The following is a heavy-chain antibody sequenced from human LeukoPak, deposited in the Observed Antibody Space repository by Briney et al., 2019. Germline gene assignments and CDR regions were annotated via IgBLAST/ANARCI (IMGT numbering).Heavy chain of an antibody. D-gene: IGHD3-3*01. CDR1: GGSISSYY. CDR3: ARGYDFWSGYYAFDY. CDR2: IYYSGST. J-gene: IGHJ4*02. V-gene: IGHV4-59*01. Sequence: PSETLSLTCTVSGGSISSYYWSWIRQPPGKGLEWIGCIYYSGSTNYNPSLKSRVTISVDTSKNQFSLKLSSVTAADTAVYYCARGYDFWSGYYAFDYWGQGTLVTVSS.